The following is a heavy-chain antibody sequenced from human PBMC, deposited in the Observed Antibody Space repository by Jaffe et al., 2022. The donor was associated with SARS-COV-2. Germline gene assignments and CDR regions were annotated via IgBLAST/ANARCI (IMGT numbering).Heavy chain of an antibody. CDR1: GFTFDDYA. J-gene: IGHJ4*02. CDR2: ISWNSGSI. CDR3: AKVNVVAARSDPEYYFDY. V-gene: IGHV3-9*01. D-gene: IGHD2-15*01. Sequence: EVQLVESGGGLVQPGRSLRLSCAASGFTFDDYAMHWVRQAPGKGLEWVSGISWNSGSIGYADSVKGRFTISRDNAKNSLYLQMNSLRAEDTALYYCAKVNVVAARSDPEYYFDYWGQGTLVTVSS.